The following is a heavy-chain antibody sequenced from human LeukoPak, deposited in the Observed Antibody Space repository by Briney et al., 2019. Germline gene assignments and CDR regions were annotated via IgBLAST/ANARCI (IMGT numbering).Heavy chain of an antibody. J-gene: IGHJ6*02. V-gene: IGHV1-69*04. CDR2: IIPILGIA. D-gene: IGHD3-3*01. CDR3: ARDRGIPQQGDFWSGSKYYYYYGMDV. CDR1: GGTFSSYA. Sequence: ASVKVSFKASGGTFSSYAISWVRQAPGQGLEWMGRIIPILGIANYAQKFQGRVTITADKSTSTAYMELSSLRSEDTAVYYCARDRGIPQQGDFWSGSKYYYYYGMDVWGQGTTVTVSS.